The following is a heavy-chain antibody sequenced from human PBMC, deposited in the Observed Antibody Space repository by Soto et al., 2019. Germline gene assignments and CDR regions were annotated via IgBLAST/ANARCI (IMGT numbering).Heavy chain of an antibody. D-gene: IGHD3-16*01. CDR1: GYTFTTYR. J-gene: IGHJ4*02. CDR2: IYPSDSDT. CDR3: ARRAGVMVPFDY. Sequence: GESLKISCKTSGYTFTTYRVGWVRQRTGEGLEWMGIIYPSDSDTRYSPSFQGHVMFSVDKSLETAYLEWSSLKTSDTAVYFCARRAGVMVPFDYWGQGTQVTVSS. V-gene: IGHV5-51*01.